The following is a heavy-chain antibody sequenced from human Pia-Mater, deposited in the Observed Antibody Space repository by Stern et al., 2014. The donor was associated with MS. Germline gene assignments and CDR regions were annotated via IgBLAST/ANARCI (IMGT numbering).Heavy chain of an antibody. CDR2: INPRDGRT. CDR1: GYTFSNYY. CDR3: ARDHDVQCLARGSFDS. J-gene: IGHJ4*02. V-gene: IGHV1-46*01. Sequence: QVQLVQSGAEVRMPGASVKVSCKTSGYTFSNYYMHWVRQAPGKGLEWMGIINPRDGRTSYAQNVRGRVTMTSDTSTTTVYMELSSLRSEDTAVYYCARDHDVQCLARGSFDSWGQGTLVTVSS. D-gene: IGHD6-19*01.